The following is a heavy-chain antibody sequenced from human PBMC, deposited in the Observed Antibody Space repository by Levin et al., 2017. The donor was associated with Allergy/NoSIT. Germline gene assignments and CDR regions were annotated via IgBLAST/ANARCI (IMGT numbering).Heavy chain of an antibody. V-gene: IGHV1-18*01. J-gene: IGHJ4*02. CDR2: ISAYNGNT. D-gene: IGHD6-13*01. CDR3: ARDLRTDPEYSSSWTPPGY. CDR1: GYTFTSYG. Sequence: GASVKVSCKASGYTFTSYGISWVRQAPGQGLEWMGWISAYNGNTNYAQKLQGRVTMTTDTSTSTAYMELRSLRSDDTAVYYCARDLRTDPEYSSSWTPPGYWGQGTLVTVSS.